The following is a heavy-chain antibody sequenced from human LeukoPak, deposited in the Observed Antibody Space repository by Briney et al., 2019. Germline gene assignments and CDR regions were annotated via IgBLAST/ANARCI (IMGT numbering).Heavy chain of an antibody. V-gene: IGHV3-21*01. J-gene: IGHJ6*04. CDR3: ARDIRNLWFRDLLEPDV. CDR2: ISSSSSYI. CDR1: GFTFSSYS. D-gene: IGHD3-10*01. Sequence: PGGSLRLSCAASGFTFSSYSMNWVRQAPGKGLEWVSSISSSSSYIYYADSVKGRFTISRDNAKNSLYLQMNSLRAEDTAVYYCARDIRNLWFRDLLEPDVWGKGTTVTVSS.